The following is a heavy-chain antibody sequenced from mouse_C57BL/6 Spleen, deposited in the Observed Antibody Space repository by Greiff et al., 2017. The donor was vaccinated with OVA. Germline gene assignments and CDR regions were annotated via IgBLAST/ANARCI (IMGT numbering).Heavy chain of an antibody. CDR2: IDPETGGT. Sequence: QVHVKQSGAELVRPGASVTLSCKASGYTFTDYEMHWVKQTPVHGLEWIGAIDPETGGTAYNQKFKGKAILTADKSSSTAYMELRSLTSEDSAVYYCTTLGPDYWGQGTTLTVSS. J-gene: IGHJ2*01. CDR3: TTLGPDY. V-gene: IGHV1-15*01. D-gene: IGHD4-1*01. CDR1: GYTFTDYE.